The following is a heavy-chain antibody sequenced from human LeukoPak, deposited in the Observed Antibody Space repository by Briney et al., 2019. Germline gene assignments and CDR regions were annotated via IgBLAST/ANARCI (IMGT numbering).Heavy chain of an antibody. V-gene: IGHV4-59*01. CDR1: GGSISSYY. D-gene: IGHD3-9*01. CDR2: IYYSGST. J-gene: IGHJ3*02. Sequence: SETLSLTCTVSGGSISSYYWSWIRQPPGKGLELIGYIYYSGSTNYNPSLKSRVTISVDTSKNQFSLKLSSVTAADTAVYYCARDGYDILTGYRPEWAFDIWGQGTMVTVSS. CDR3: ARDGYDILTGYRPEWAFDI.